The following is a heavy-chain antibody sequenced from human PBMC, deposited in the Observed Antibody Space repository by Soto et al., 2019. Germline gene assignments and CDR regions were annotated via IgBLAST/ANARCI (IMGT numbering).Heavy chain of an antibody. V-gene: IGHV3-20*01. D-gene: IGHD6-19*01. CDR1: GFTFDDYG. Sequence: GGSLRLSCAASGFTFDDYGMSWVRQATGKGLEWVSAINWNGGSTGYADSVKGRFTISRDNAKNSLYLQMNRLRAEATALYDWARDLKVVVPANEYPGIAVAGTFDYWGQGTLVTVSS. CDR3: ARDLKVVVPANEYPGIAVAGTFDY. CDR2: INWNGGST. J-gene: IGHJ4*02.